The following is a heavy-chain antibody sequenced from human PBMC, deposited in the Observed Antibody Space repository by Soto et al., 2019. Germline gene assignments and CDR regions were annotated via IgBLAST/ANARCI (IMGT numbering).Heavy chain of an antibody. V-gene: IGHV6-1*01. CDR2: TYYRSKWYN. CDR1: GDSVSSNSAS. D-gene: IGHD3-3*02. J-gene: IGHJ4*02. CDR3: ARAFLECLPYFDY. Sequence: SQTLSLPCAISGDSVSSNSASWHLIRQSPSRGLGWLGRTYYRSKWYNDYAVSVKSRITINPDTSKNHFSLQLNSATHEDTAVYYRARAFLECLPYFDYWGQGTLVTVSS.